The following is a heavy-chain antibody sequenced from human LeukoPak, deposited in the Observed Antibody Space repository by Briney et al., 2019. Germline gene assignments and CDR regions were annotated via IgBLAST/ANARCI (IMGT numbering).Heavy chain of an antibody. J-gene: IGHJ6*02. CDR3: ARDGDLPKYYDIVTGYYLNYYHGMDV. V-gene: IGHV1-18*01. CDR1: GYTFTSYG. CDR2: ISAYNGTT. Sequence: GASVKVYCKASGYTFTSYGISWVRQAPGQGLEWMGWISAYNGTTNYAQKLQGRVTMTTDTSTSTAYMELRSLRSDDTAVYYCARDGDLPKYYDIVTGYYLNYYHGMDVWRQGTTDTVSS. D-gene: IGHD3-9*01.